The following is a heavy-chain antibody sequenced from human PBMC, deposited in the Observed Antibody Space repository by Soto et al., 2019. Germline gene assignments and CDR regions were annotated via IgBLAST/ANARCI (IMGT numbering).Heavy chain of an antibody. V-gene: IGHV3-23*01. CDR2: ITDTGGDA. CDR3: ARDNGGWTDY. J-gene: IGHJ4*02. Sequence: EVQLLESGGDLIQPGGSLRLSCVASGITFGSRAMSWVRQAPGEGLEWVSTITDTGGDAKYADSVRGRFTISRDNAKNSLYLQMNSLRAEDTAVYYCARDNGGWTDYWGQGTLVTVSS. CDR1: GITFGSRA. D-gene: IGHD6-19*01.